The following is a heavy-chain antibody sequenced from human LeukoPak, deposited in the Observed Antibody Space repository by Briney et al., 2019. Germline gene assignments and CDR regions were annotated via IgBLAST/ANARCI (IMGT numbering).Heavy chain of an antibody. CDR2: IYTSGST. CDR1: GGSISSSSYY. D-gene: IGHD3-10*01. Sequence: PSETLSLTCTVSGGSISSSSYYWSWIRQPAGKGLEWIGRIYTSGSTNYNPSLKSRVTISVDTSKNQFSLKLSSVTAADTAVYYCARERAYAKSGSIYYYYYYYMDVWGKGTTVTISS. CDR3: ARERAYAKSGSIYYYYYYYMDV. V-gene: IGHV4-61*02. J-gene: IGHJ6*03.